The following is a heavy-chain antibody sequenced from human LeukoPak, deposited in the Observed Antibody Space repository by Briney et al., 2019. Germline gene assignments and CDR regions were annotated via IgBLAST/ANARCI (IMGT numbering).Heavy chain of an antibody. CDR3: ARLLGRFLEWLRFDP. V-gene: IGHV1-69*05. D-gene: IGHD3-3*01. CDR1: GGTFSSYA. CDR2: IIPIFGTA. Sequence: SVKVSCKASGGTFSSYAISWVRQAPGQGLEWTGGIIPIFGTANYAQKFQGRVTITTDESTSTAYMELSSLRSEDTAVYYCARLLGRFLEWLRFDPWGQGTLVIVSS. J-gene: IGHJ5*02.